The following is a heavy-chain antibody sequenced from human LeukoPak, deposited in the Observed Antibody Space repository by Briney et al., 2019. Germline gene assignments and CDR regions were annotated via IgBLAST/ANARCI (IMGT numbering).Heavy chain of an antibody. CDR3: AKGYYASGSYGWFDP. CDR2: ISDSGTTK. V-gene: IGHV3-48*03. CDR1: GFTFSSYE. Sequence: GGSLRLSCAASGFTFSSYEMNWVRQAPGKGLEWVSYISDSGTTKSYADSVKGRFTISRDNAKNSMYLQMNSLRAEDTAVYYCAKGYYASGSYGWFDPWGQGTLVTVSS. D-gene: IGHD3-10*01. J-gene: IGHJ5*02.